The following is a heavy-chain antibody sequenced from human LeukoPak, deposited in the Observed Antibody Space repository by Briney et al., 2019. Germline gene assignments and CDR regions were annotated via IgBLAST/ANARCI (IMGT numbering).Heavy chain of an antibody. CDR2: ISYDGSNK. CDR3: AKGPVIAAPTDY. CDR1: GFTFSSYG. Sequence: GGSLRLSCAASGFTFSSYGMPWVRQAPGKGLEWVAVISYDGSNKHYADSVKGRFTISRDNSKNTLYLQMNSLRAEDTAVYYCAKGPVIAAPTDYWGQGTLVTVSS. J-gene: IGHJ4*02. D-gene: IGHD6-13*01. V-gene: IGHV3-30*18.